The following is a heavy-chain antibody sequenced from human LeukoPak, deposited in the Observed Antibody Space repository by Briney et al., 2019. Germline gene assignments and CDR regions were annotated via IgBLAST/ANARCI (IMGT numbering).Heavy chain of an antibody. CDR1: GGTFSSYA. V-gene: IGHV1-69*05. CDR3: ARGRLRGVISYYYYYMDV. CDR2: IIPIFGTA. D-gene: IGHD3-10*01. Sequence: SVKVSCKASGGTFSSYAISWVRQAPGQGLEWMGGIIPIFGTANYAQKFQGRVTITTDESTSTAYMELSSLRSEDTAAYYCARGRLRGVISYYYYYMDVWGKGTTVTVSS. J-gene: IGHJ6*03.